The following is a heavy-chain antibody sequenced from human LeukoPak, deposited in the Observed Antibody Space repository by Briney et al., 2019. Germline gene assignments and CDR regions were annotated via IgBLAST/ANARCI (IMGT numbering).Heavy chain of an antibody. V-gene: IGHV3-66*04. J-gene: IGHJ4*02. CDR3: ARLAAAHHFDY. CDR1: GLTVGSNY. Sequence: PGGSLRLSCAASGLTVGSNYMTWVRQAPGKGLEWVPVIYSGGSTYYADSVKGRFTISRDNSKNTLYLQMNSLRAEDTAVYYCARLAAAHHFDYWGQGTLVPVSS. D-gene: IGHD6-13*01. CDR2: IYSGGST.